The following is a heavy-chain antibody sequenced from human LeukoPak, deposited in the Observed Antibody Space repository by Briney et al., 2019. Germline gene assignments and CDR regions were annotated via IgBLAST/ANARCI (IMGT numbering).Heavy chain of an antibody. CDR3: VRTPPNWGFDY. J-gene: IGHJ4*02. CDR1: GYTFTSHD. D-gene: IGHD7-27*01. CDR2: MSPNSGDT. V-gene: IGHV1-8*01. Sequence: ASVKVSCKASGYTFTSHDINWVRQGPGQGLEWMGWMSPNSGDTGYAQKFQGRVTMTSDSSISKAYMELSSLRSEDTAIYYCVRTPPNWGFDYWGQGTLVTVSS.